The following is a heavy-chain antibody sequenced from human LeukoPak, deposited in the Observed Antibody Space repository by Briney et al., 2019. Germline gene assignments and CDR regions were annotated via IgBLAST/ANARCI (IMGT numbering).Heavy chain of an antibody. CDR2: IRYDGSNK. CDR1: GFTFSSYG. CDR3: AKGTVVRSYYFDY. D-gene: IGHD4-23*01. Sequence: PGGSLRLSCAASGFTFSSYGMHWVRQAPGKGLEWVAFIRYDGSNKYCADSVKGRFTISRDNSKNTLYLQMNSLRAEDTAVYYCAKGTVVRSYYFDYWGQGTLVTVSS. J-gene: IGHJ4*02. V-gene: IGHV3-30*02.